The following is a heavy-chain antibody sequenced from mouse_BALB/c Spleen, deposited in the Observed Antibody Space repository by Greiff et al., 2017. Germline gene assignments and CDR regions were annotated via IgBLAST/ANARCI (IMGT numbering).Heavy chain of an antibody. V-gene: IGHV1-80*01. CDR2: IYPGDGDT. Sequence: QVQLQQSGAELVRPGSSVKISCKASGYAFSSYWMNWVKQRPGQGLEWIGQIYPGDGDTNYNGKFKGKATLTADKSSSTAYMQLSSLTSEDSAVYFCARGGYGSSYAMDYWGQGTSVTVSS. CDR1: GYAFSSYW. D-gene: IGHD1-1*01. CDR3: ARGGYGSSYAMDY. J-gene: IGHJ4*01.